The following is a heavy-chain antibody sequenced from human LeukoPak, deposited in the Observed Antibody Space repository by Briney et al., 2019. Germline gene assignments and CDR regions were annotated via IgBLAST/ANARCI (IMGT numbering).Heavy chain of an antibody. Sequence: GGSLRLSCAASGFTFSSYSMEWVRQAPGKGLEWVAVIWYDGSNKYYGDSVKGRFTISRDNSKNTVSLQMNSLRAEDTAVYYCARLGSRWSFDYWGQGTLVTVSS. J-gene: IGHJ4*02. D-gene: IGHD3-16*01. V-gene: IGHV3-33*01. CDR2: IWYDGSNK. CDR3: ARLGSRWSFDY. CDR1: GFTFSSYS.